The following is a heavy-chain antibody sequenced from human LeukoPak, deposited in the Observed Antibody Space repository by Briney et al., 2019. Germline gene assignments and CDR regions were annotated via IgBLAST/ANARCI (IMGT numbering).Heavy chain of an antibody. V-gene: IGHV4-34*01. J-gene: IGHJ5*02. CDR3: ARKDYGGRPRGFDP. CDR2: INHSGST. D-gene: IGHD4-23*01. CDR1: GGSFSGYY. Sequence: SETLSLTCAVYGGSFSGYYWSWIRKPPGKGMEWIGEINHSGSTNYNPSLKGRVTISVDTSKNQFSLKPSSVTAADTAVYYCARKDYGGRPRGFDPWGQGTLVTVSS.